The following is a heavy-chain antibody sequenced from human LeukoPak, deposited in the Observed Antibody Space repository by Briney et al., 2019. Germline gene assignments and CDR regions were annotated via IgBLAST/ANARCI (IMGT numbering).Heavy chain of an antibody. CDR1: GFTFSTYI. J-gene: IGHJ3*02. CDR2: ISSSSDYI. CDR3: AKGSVLLWFGELLNDAFDI. Sequence: GGSLRLFCAASGFTFSTYIMNWVRQAPGKGPEWVSSISSSSDYIYYVDSVKGRFTISRDNAKNSLYLQMNSLRAEDTAVYYCAKGSVLLWFGELLNDAFDIWGQGTMVTVSS. D-gene: IGHD3-10*01. V-gene: IGHV3-21*01.